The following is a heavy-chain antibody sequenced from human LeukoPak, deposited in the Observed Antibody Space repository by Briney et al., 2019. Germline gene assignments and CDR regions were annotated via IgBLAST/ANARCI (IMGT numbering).Heavy chain of an antibody. Sequence: GGSLRLSCAASGFTFSSYSMNWVRQAPGKGLEWVSSISCSSSYIYYADSVKGRFTISRDNAKNSLYLQMNSLRAEDTAVYYCARDSPGYSSGWPDAFDIWGQGTMVPVSS. J-gene: IGHJ3*02. CDR1: GFTFSSYS. CDR3: ARDSPGYSSGWPDAFDI. CDR2: ISCSSSYI. V-gene: IGHV3-21*01. D-gene: IGHD6-19*01.